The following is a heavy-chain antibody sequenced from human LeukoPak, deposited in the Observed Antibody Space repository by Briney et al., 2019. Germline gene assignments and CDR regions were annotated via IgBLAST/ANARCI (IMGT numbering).Heavy chain of an antibody. CDR2: IKQDGSET. CDR1: RFTLSNYW. D-gene: IGHD6-19*01. Sequence: GGSLRLSCAASRFTLSNYWMSWVRQAPGKGLEWVANIKQDGSETYYVDSVKGRFTISRDNANNSLSLQMNSLRAEDTAVYYCARQRGSGCLDYWGQGTLVTVSS. CDR3: ARQRGSGCLDY. J-gene: IGHJ4*02. V-gene: IGHV3-7*01.